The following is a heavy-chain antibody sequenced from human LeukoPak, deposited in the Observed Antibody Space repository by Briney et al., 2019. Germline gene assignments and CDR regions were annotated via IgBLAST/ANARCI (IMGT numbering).Heavy chain of an antibody. J-gene: IGHJ5*02. CDR2: IYTSGST. CDR3: AREASSSANKNWFDP. Sequence: SETLSLTCTVSAGSISSYYWSWLRQPAGKGLEWVGRIYTSGSTNYNPSLKSRATMSVATSKNQFSLKLSSMPAADTAVYYCAREASSSANKNWFDPWGQGTLVTVSS. CDR1: AGSISSYY. D-gene: IGHD6-13*01. V-gene: IGHV4-4*07.